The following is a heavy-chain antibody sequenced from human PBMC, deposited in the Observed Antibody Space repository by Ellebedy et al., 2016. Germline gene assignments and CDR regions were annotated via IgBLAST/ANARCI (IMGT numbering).Heavy chain of an antibody. CDR1: GGSISSSNYY. V-gene: IGHV4-39*01. CDR3: ARRSDPSGMGAFDI. D-gene: IGHD3-10*01. CDR2: IYYSGST. J-gene: IGHJ3*02. Sequence: SETLSLXXTVSGGSISSSNYYWGWIRQPPGKGLEWIGSIYYSGSTYYNPSLKSRVTISVDTSKNQFSLKLSSVTAADTAVYYCARRSDPSGMGAFDIWGQGTMVTVSS.